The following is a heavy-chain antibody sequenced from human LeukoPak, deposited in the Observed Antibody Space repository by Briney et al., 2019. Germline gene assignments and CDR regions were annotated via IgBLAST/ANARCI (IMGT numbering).Heavy chain of an antibody. CDR2: INPNSGGT. CDR3: ASKRDIVVVPAAFDI. J-gene: IGHJ3*02. CDR1: GYTFTGYY. D-gene: IGHD2-2*01. V-gene: IGHV1-2*02. Sequence: APVKVSCKASGYTFTGYYMHWVRQAPGQGLEWMGWINPNSGGTNYAQKFQGRVTMTRDTSISTAYMELSRLRSDDTAVYYCASKRDIVVVPAAFDIWGQGTMVTVSS.